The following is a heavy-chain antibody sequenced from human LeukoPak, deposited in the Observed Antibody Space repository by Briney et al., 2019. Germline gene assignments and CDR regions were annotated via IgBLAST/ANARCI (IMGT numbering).Heavy chain of an antibody. Sequence: ASVKVSCKASGYTFTSYTIHWVRQAPGQRLEWMGWINAGNGNTKYSQEFQDRVTITRDTSASTAYMELRSLRSDDTAVYYCARDSRYYYGSGSYSHGWFDPWGQGTLVTVSS. D-gene: IGHD3-10*01. V-gene: IGHV1-3*01. J-gene: IGHJ5*02. CDR2: INAGNGNT. CDR1: GYTFTSYT. CDR3: ARDSRYYYGSGSYSHGWFDP.